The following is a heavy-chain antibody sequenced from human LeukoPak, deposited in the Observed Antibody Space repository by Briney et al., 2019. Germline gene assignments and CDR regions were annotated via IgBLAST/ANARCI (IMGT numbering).Heavy chain of an antibody. V-gene: IGHV3-21*01. CDR3: ARDLGANYYDSSGSFDY. J-gene: IGHJ4*02. CDR1: GFTFSSYN. D-gene: IGHD3-22*01. Sequence: GGSLRLSCAASGFTFSSYNMNWVRQTPGKGLEWVSSISSSSSYIYYADSVKGRFTISRDNAKNSLYLQVNSLRAEDTAVYYCARDLGANYYDSSGSFDYWGQGTLVTVSS. CDR2: ISSSSSYI.